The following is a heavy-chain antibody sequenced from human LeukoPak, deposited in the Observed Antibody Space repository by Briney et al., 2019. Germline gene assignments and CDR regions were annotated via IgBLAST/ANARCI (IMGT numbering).Heavy chain of an antibody. J-gene: IGHJ4*02. D-gene: IGHD3-16*01. CDR2: IYSSGNT. CDR1: GGSISSYY. V-gene: IGHV4-59*01. CDR3: ARDPSTFYFDY. Sequence: PSATLSLTRTVSGGSISSYYWSWIRQPPGKGLEWIGYIYSSGNTDYNPSLKSRVAISVDASNSQFSLKLSSVTAADTAIYDCARDPSTFYFDYWGQGALVSVSS.